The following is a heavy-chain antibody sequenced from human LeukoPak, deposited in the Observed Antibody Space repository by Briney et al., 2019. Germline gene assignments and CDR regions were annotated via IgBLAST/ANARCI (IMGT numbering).Heavy chain of an antibody. J-gene: IGHJ6*02. V-gene: IGHV4-59*08. CDR3: ARHGAAGSYYYGMDV. D-gene: IGHD6-13*01. CDR2: IYYSGST. CDR1: GGSISSYY. Sequence: SETLSLTCTVSGGSISSYYWSWIRRPPGKGLEWIGYIYYSGSTNYNPSLKSRVTISVDTSKNQFSLKLSSVTAADTAVYYCARHGAAGSYYYGMDVWGQGTTVTVSS.